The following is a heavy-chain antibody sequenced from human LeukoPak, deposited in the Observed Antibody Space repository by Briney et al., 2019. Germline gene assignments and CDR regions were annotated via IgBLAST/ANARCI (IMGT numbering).Heavy chain of an antibody. CDR3: ARGFIVALDY. J-gene: IGHJ4*02. V-gene: IGHV4-59*01. D-gene: IGHD5-12*01. Sequence: PSETLSLTCTVSGGSIRSYYWNWIRQTPGKGLEWIGYIYYSGSTNYNPSLKSRVTTSVDTSKNQVTLNLSSVTAADTAVYYCARGFIVALDYWGQGTLVTVSS. CDR2: IYYSGST. CDR1: GGSIRSYY.